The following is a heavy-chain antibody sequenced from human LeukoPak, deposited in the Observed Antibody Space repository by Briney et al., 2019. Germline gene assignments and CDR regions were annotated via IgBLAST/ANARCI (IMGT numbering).Heavy chain of an antibody. CDR1: GFTFSSYV. D-gene: IGHD3-3*01. V-gene: IGHV3-23*01. J-gene: IGHJ4*02. CDR2: IRGSGLNT. CDR3: ARNLATSSQIYYFDY. Sequence: GGFLRLSCAASGFTFSSYVMSWVRQAPGKGLEWVSTIRGSGLNTYYADSVRGRFTISRDNSENILYLQMNSLTAEDTAVYSCARNLATSSQIYYFDYWGQGTLVTVSS.